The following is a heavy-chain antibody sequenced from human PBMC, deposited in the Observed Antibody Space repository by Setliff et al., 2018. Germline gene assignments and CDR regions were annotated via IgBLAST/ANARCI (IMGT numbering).Heavy chain of an antibody. CDR2: IYPGDSDT. D-gene: IGHD5-18*01. V-gene: IGHV5-51*01. Sequence: GESLKISCKASEYSFTTYWIGWVRQMPGKGLEWMGIIYPGDSDTRYSPSFQGQVTISADRSINTAYLQWSSLKASDTAMYYCARRNTAMVYGFDIWGQGTMVTVS. CDR3: ARRNTAMVYGFDI. J-gene: IGHJ3*02. CDR1: EYSFTTYW.